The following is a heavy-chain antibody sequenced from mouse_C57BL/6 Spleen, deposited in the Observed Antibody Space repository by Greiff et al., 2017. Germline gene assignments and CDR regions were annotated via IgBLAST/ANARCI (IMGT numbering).Heavy chain of an antibody. D-gene: IGHD2-3*01. Sequence: EVKLVESGGGLVQPGGSMKLSCAASGFTFSDAWMDWVRQSPEKGLEWVAEIRNKANNHATYYAESVKGRFTISRDDSKSSVYLQMNSLRAEDTGIYYCTRCGYYYYAMDYWGQGTSVTVSS. CDR1: GFTFSDAW. J-gene: IGHJ4*01. V-gene: IGHV6-6*01. CDR3: TRCGYYYYAMDY. CDR2: IRNKANNHAT.